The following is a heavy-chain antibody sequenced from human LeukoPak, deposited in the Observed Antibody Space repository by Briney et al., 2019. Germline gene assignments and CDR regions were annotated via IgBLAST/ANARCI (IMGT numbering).Heavy chain of an antibody. CDR3: ARDLNDGAAAGDY. D-gene: IGHD6-13*01. Sequence: PGGSLRLSCAASGFTFSDYYMSWIRQAPGKGLEWVSGISWNSGSIGYADSVKGRFTISRDNAKNSLYLQMNSLRAEDTAVYYCARDLNDGAAAGDYWGQGTLVTVSS. CDR2: ISWNSGSI. J-gene: IGHJ4*02. V-gene: IGHV3-11*04. CDR1: GFTFSDYY.